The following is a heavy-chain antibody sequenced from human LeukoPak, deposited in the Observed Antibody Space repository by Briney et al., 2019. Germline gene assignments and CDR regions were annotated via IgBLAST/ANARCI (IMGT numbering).Heavy chain of an antibody. CDR3: AREGVNILTGAYYMDV. D-gene: IGHD3-9*01. V-gene: IGHV3-21*01. Sequence: SGGSLRLSCAASGFSFSNYAMSWVRQAPGKGLEWVSSISSSSSYIYYADSVKGRFTISRDNAKNSLYLQMNSLRAEDTAVYYCAREGVNILTGAYYMDVWGKGTTVTISS. CDR2: ISSSSSYI. CDR1: GFSFSNYA. J-gene: IGHJ6*03.